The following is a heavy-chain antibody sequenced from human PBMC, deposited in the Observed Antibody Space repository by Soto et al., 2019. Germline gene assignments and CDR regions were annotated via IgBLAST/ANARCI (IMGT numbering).Heavy chain of an antibody. Sequence: ASVKVSCKASGYTFTSYGISWVRQAPGQGLEWMGWISAYNGNTNYAQKLQGRVTMTTDTSTSTAYMELRSLRSDDTAVYYCARDLTGYYPAFADYWGQGTLVAVSS. CDR2: ISAYNGNT. CDR3: ARDLTGYYPAFADY. D-gene: IGHD3-9*01. V-gene: IGHV1-18*04. J-gene: IGHJ4*02. CDR1: GYTFTSYG.